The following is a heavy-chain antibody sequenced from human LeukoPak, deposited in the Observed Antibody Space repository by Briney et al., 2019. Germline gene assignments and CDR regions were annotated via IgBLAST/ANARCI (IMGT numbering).Heavy chain of an antibody. J-gene: IGHJ4*02. D-gene: IGHD1-26*01. CDR2: ISSSSSTI. Sequence: PGGSLRLSCAASGFTFSSYSMNWVRQAPGKGLEWVSYISSSSSTIYYADSVKGRFTISRDNAKNSLYLQMNSLRAEDTAVYYCAREQESGSYAYFDYWGQGTLVTVSS. CDR1: GFTFSSYS. V-gene: IGHV3-48*04. CDR3: AREQESGSYAYFDY.